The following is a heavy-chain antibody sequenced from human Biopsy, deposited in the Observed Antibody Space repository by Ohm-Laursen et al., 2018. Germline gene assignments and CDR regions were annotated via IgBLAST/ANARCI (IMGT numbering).Heavy chain of an antibody. CDR2: IFYRGST. J-gene: IGHJ5*02. D-gene: IGHD3-22*01. CDR1: GGSISNNNYY. V-gene: IGHV4-39*01. Sequence: GTLSLTCTVSGGSISNNNYYWGWIHQPPGKGLEWIGSIFYRGSTHYKPSLKSRVNISVDTSKNQFSLKLSSVTAADTAVYYCARDYDTSGYYYVSWGQGTLVTVSS. CDR3: ARDYDTSGYYYVS.